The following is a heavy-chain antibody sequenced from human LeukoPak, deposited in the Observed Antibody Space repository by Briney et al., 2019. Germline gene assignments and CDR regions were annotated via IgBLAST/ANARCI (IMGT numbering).Heavy chain of an antibody. Sequence: SETLSLTCTVSGVSISSSNSYWGWIRLPPGKGLEWIGSIYYSGNTYYNASLKSQVSISIDTSKNQFSLRLTSVTAADTAVYYCARGRPRWGSSSENYFDYWGQGTLVTVSS. D-gene: IGHD6-6*01. CDR2: IYYSGNT. V-gene: IGHV4-39*01. J-gene: IGHJ4*02. CDR1: GVSISSSNSY. CDR3: ARGRPRWGSSSENYFDY.